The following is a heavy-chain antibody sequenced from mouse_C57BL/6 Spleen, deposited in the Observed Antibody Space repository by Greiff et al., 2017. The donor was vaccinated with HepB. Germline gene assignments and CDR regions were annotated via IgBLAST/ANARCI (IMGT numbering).Heavy chain of an antibody. V-gene: IGHV14-3*01. CDR3: ANYYGSSYPFAWFAY. J-gene: IGHJ3*01. D-gene: IGHD1-1*01. CDR1: GFNIKNTY. Sequence: DVKLQESVAELVRPGASVKLSCTASGFNIKNTYMHWVKQRPEQGLEWIGRIDPANGNTKYAPKFQGKATITADTSSNTAYLQLSSLTSEDTAIYYCANYYGSSYPFAWFAYWGQGTLVTVSA. CDR2: IDPANGNT.